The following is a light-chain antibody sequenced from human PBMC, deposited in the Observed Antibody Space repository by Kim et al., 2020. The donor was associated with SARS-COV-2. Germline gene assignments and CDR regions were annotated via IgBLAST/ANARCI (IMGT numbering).Light chain of an antibody. CDR3: QVWDSSSDHRVV. Sequence: PGKTARVSCGGNSIGSKSVHWYQQKSGQAPVVVIYYDSDRPSGIPERLSGSNSGNTATLTISRVEAGDEAVYYCQVWDSSSDHRVVFGGGTQLTVL. CDR1: SIGSKS. CDR2: YDS. J-gene: IGLJ2*01. V-gene: IGLV3-21*04.